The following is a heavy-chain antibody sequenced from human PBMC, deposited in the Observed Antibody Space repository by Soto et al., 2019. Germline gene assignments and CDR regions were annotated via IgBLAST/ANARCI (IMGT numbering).Heavy chain of an antibody. V-gene: IGHV1-69*02. Sequence: QVQLVQSGAEVKKPGSSVKVSCKSSGGTFSSYTSSWVRQAPGQGLEWMGRIIPILGIANYAQKFQGRVTITADKSTSTAYMELSSLRSEDTAVYYCASIVGATEADYWGQGTLVTVSS. CDR3: ASIVGATEADY. D-gene: IGHD1-26*01. CDR1: GGTFSSYT. J-gene: IGHJ4*02. CDR2: IIPILGIA.